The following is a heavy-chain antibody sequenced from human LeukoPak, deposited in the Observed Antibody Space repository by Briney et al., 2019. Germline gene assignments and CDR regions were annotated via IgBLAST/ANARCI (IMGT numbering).Heavy chain of an antibody. CDR2: ISYDGSNK. CDR3: AKDRIAAAGGGPFDY. CDR1: GFTSSSYA. D-gene: IGHD6-13*01. V-gene: IGHV3-30*04. Sequence: GGSLRLSCAPSGFTSSSYAMHWVRQAPGKGLKWVAAISYDGSNKYYADSVKGRFTISRDNSKNTLYLQMNSLRAEDTAVYYCAKDRIAAAGGGPFDYWGQGTLVTVSS. J-gene: IGHJ4*02.